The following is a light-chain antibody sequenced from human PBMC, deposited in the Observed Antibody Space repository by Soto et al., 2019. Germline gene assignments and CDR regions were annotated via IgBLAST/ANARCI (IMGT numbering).Light chain of an antibody. J-gene: IGKJ3*01. Sequence: DIQMTQSPSSLSASVGDRVTISCRASETIATYLNWYQQKPGRVPKVLIYDASRLQRGVPSRFTGRGYWINFTLTINNLQPADFETYYCQQYYTYPLTFGLGTKV. CDR2: DAS. CDR1: ETIATY. CDR3: QQYYTYPLT. V-gene: IGKV1-39*01.